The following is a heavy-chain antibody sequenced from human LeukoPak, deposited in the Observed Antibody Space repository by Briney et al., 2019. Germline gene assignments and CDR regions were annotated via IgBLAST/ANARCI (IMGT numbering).Heavy chain of an antibody. CDR1: GLTVSTDY. Sequence: GGSLRLSRAASGLTVSTDYMSWVRQAPGKGLEWVSVIYSSGSTYYADSVEGRFTISRDNSKNTIYLQMNSLRVEDTAVYYCARDARGSGTYTFDYWGQGTLVTVSS. D-gene: IGHD3-10*01. CDR2: IYSSGST. CDR3: ARDARGSGTYTFDY. V-gene: IGHV3-66*01. J-gene: IGHJ4*02.